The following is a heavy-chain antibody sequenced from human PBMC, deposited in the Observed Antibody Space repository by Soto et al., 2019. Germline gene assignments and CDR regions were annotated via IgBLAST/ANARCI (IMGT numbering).Heavy chain of an antibody. Sequence: SETLSLTCSVSGGSMSEYFWSWIRQSPGKGLEWIGYIYYLGSTDYNPSPKSRVTISVDTSKRQFSLRLTSVTAADTAVYYCARDGYDGSGSPYPAYWGPGTKVTVSS. V-gene: IGHV4-59*01. D-gene: IGHD3-10*01. CDR2: IYYLGST. J-gene: IGHJ4*02. CDR3: ARDGYDGSGSPYPAY. CDR1: GGSMSEYF.